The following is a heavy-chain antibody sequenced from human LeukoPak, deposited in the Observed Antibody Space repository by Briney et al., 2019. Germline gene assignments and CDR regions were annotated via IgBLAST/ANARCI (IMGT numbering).Heavy chain of an antibody. CDR2: IRSKAYGGTT. CDR1: GFTFCDYA. V-gene: IGHV3-49*04. Sequence: GRSLRLSCTASGFTFCDYAMSWVRQAPGKGLEWVGFIRSKAYGGTTEYAASVKGRFTISRDDSKSIAYLQMNSLKTEDTAVYYCTRMSTVVRRFDYWGQGTLVTVSS. CDR3: TRMSTVVRRFDY. J-gene: IGHJ4*02. D-gene: IGHD4-23*01.